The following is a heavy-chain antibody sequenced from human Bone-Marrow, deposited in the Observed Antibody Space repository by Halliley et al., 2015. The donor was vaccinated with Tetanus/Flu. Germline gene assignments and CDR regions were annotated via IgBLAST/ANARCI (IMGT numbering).Heavy chain of an antibody. J-gene: IGHJ3*02. CDR3: ARDRDFGEERDAFEI. D-gene: IGHD3-10*01. Sequence: SLRLSCAVSGLSVSRNSMSWVRQAPGKGLEWVSLTYTSGSTYYADSVKGRFTISRDSSKNTLYLQMNTLRAEDTAVYYCARDRDFGEERDAFEIWGQWPIVTVSP. CDR1: GLSVSRNS. CDR2: TYTSGST. V-gene: IGHV3-53*01.